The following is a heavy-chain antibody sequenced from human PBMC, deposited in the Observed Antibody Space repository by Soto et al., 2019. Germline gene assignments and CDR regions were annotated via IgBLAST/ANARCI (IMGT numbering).Heavy chain of an antibody. D-gene: IGHD6-13*01. V-gene: IGHV1-18*04. J-gene: IGHJ4*02. Sequence: GASVKVSCKASGYTFTSYGISWVRQAPGQGLEWMGWISAYNGNTNYAQKLQGRVTMTTDTSTSTAYMELRSLRSDDTAVYYCAREGAIAAAAHDFDYWGQGTLVTAPQ. CDR3: AREGAIAAAAHDFDY. CDR2: ISAYNGNT. CDR1: GYTFTSYG.